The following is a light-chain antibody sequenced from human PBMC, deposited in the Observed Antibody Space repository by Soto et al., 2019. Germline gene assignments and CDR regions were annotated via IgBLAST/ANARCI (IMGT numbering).Light chain of an antibody. CDR2: GAS. CDR3: QQYGNSPHT. CDR1: QSVSSSY. Sequence: EIVLTQSPGTLSLSPGERGTLSCRASQSVSSSYLDWYQQKPVQAPRLLIYGASSRATGIPARFSGSGSGTDFTLTISRLEPEDFAVDYCQQYGNSPHTCGQATKLEIK. J-gene: IGKJ2*01. V-gene: IGKV3-20*01.